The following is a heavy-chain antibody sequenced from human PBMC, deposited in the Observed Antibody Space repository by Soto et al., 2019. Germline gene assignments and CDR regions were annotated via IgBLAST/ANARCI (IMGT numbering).Heavy chain of an antibody. CDR1: RSRGDY. Sequence: RSRGDYWIRIRKPPGKGLEWIGSIYYSGSTYYNPSLKSRVTISVDTSKNQFSLKLSSVTAADTAVYSCARPSIAGARTQDYWGQGTLVTVSS. V-gene: IGHV4-39*01. CDR3: ARPSIAGARTQDY. D-gene: IGHD6-19*01. CDR2: IYYSGST. J-gene: IGHJ4*02.